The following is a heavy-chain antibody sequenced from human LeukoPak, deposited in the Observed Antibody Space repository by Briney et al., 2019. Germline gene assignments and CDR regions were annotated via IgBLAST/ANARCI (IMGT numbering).Heavy chain of an antibody. CDR1: GFTFTNAW. D-gene: IGHD1-20*01. CDR3: STLTSRGLSDS. CDR2: IKSKADDETI. J-gene: IGHJ4*02. V-gene: IGHV3-15*07. Sequence: GGSLRLSCAASGFTFTNAWMNWVRQAPGKGLEWVGRIKSKADDETIDYAAPVKGRFTFSRDDSKNMLYLQMNSLKSEDTAVYYCSTLTSRGLSDSWGQGTLVTVSS.